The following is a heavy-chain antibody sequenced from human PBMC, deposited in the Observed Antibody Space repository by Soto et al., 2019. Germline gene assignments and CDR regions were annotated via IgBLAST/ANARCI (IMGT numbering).Heavy chain of an antibody. D-gene: IGHD6-19*01. V-gene: IGHV3-23*01. Sequence: GSLRLACAASGFSFVNYAMNWVRQAPGKGLEWVSGLSGSGTSTYYADSVKGRFTISRDNSRDTLFLQMNSLTADDTAVYYCAKATTNGGWFNPFDSWGQGALVTVSS. J-gene: IGHJ4*02. CDR1: GFSFVNYA. CDR2: LSGSGTST. CDR3: AKATTNGGWFNPFDS.